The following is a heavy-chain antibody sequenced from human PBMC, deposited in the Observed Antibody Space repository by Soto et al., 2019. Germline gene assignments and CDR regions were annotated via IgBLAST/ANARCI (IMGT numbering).Heavy chain of an antibody. Sequence: PGGSLRLSCAASGFTFDDYAMHWVRQAPGKGLEWVSGISWNSGSIGYAESGKGRCSISRENAKNSLYLQMNSLRAEDTPLYSCSTEDSGSYEGMGAFDIWGQGTMVTVSS. CDR1: GFTFDDYA. J-gene: IGHJ3*02. V-gene: IGHV3-9*01. D-gene: IGHD1-26*01. CDR3: STEDSGSYEGMGAFDI. CDR2: ISWNSGSI.